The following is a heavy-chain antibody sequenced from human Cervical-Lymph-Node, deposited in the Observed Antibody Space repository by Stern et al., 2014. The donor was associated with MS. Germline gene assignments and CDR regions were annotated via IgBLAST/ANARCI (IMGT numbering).Heavy chain of an antibody. Sequence: QMQLVQSGPEVKKPGSSLKVSCRASGGPFSNSAIHWVRQAPGQGLEWMGGIIPIFGRPNYAQKVHSTVTIIADKSTDTNNMEMSTLTYEDTAVYYCARDLKDWGQGTLVTVSS. J-gene: IGHJ4*02. CDR2: IIPIFGRP. CDR3: ARDLKD. CDR1: GGPFSNSA. V-gene: IGHV1-69*06.